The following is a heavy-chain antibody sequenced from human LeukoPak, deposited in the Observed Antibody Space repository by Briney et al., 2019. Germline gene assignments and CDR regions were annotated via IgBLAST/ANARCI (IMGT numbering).Heavy chain of an antibody. J-gene: IGHJ4*02. CDR2: VDYGGSP. CDR3: ARHKEPDYYGSGSYYNGDFDY. V-gene: IGHV4-39*01. Sequence: SETLSLSCTVSGGSVSNNNVYWGWVRQPPGKGLEWIGSVDYGGSPIYNPSLTSRVTMSVDTSKNQFSLKLSSVTAADTAVYYCARHKEPDYYGSGSYYNGDFDYWGQGTLVTVSS. CDR1: GGSVSNNNVY. D-gene: IGHD3-10*01.